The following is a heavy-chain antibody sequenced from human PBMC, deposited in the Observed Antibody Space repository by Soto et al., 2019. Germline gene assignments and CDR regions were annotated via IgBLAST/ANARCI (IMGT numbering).Heavy chain of an antibody. CDR3: AREKYQLTRTFDY. Sequence: QVQLVESGGGLVKPGGSLRLSCAASGFTFSDYYMSWIRQAPGKGLEWVSYISSSSSYTNYADSVKGRFTISRDNAKNSLYLQMNSLRAEDTAVYYCAREKYQLTRTFDYWGQGTLVTVSS. CDR2: ISSSSSYT. D-gene: IGHD2-2*01. V-gene: IGHV3-11*06. J-gene: IGHJ4*02. CDR1: GFTFSDYY.